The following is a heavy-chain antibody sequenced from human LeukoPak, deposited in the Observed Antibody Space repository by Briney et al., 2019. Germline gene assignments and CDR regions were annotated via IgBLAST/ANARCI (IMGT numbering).Heavy chain of an antibody. D-gene: IGHD3-22*01. V-gene: IGHV1-46*01. CDR3: ARDRRYDSSGYSLDY. CDR2: INPSGGST. J-gene: IGHJ4*02. CDR1: GYTFTGYY. Sequence: ASVKVSCKASGYTFTGYYIHWVRQAPGQGLEWMGIINPSGGSTNYAQKFQGRVTMTRDTSTSTVYMELSSLRSEDTAVYYCARDRRYDSSGYSLDYWGRGTPVTVSS.